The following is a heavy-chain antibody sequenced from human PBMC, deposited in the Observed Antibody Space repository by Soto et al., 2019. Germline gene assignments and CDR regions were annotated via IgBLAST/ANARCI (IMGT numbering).Heavy chain of an antibody. V-gene: IGHV1-69*13. CDR3: ARDSPYYYGMDV. Sequence: SVKVSCKAPGGTFSSYAISWVRQAPGQGLEWMGGIIPIFGTANYAQKFQGRVTITADESTSTAYMELSSLRSEDTAVYYCARDSPYYYGMDVWGQGTTVTVSS. CDR2: IIPIFGTA. CDR1: GGTFSSYA. J-gene: IGHJ6*02.